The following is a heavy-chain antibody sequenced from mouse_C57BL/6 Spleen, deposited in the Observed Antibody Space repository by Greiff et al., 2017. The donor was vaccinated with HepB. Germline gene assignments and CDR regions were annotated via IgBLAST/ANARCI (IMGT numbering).Heavy chain of an antibody. J-gene: IGHJ3*01. D-gene: IGHD2-3*01. CDR3: ARGDGYSVFAY. CDR1: GYTFTSYW. V-gene: IGHV1-52*01. Sequence: QVQLKQPGAELVRPGSSVKLSCKASGYTFTSYWMHWVKQRPIQGLEWIGNIDPSDSETHYNQKFKDKATLTVDKSSSTAYMQLSSLTSEDSAVYYCARGDGYSVFAYWGQGTLVTVSA. CDR2: IDPSDSET.